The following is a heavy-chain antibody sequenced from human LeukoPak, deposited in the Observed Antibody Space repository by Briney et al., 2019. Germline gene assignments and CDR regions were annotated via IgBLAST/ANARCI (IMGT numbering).Heavy chain of an antibody. D-gene: IGHD2-15*01. CDR2: ISSSGSTI. J-gene: IGHJ3*02. CDR1: GFTFSSYE. V-gene: IGHV3-48*03. CDR3: AKDRQYCSGGSCYFSPSDAFDI. Sequence: GGSLRLSCAASGFTFSSYEMNWVRQAPGKGLEWVSYISSSGSTIYYADSVKGRFTISRDNAKNSLYLQMNSLRAEDTAVYYCAKDRQYCSGGSCYFSPSDAFDIWGHGTMVTVSS.